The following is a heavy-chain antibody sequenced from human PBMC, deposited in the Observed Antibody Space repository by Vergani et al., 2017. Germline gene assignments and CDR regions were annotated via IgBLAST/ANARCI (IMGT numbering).Heavy chain of an antibody. CDR2: IRYDGSNK. D-gene: IGHD1-26*01. V-gene: IGHV3-30*02. CDR1: GFTFSSYG. J-gene: IGHJ6*03. CDR3: ARDNEGIVGAEDYYMDV. Sequence: QVQLVESGGGVVQPGGSLRLSCAASGFTFSSYGMHWVRQAPGKGLEWVAFIRYDGSNKYYADSVKGRFTISRDNSKNTLYLQMNSLRAEDTAVYYCARDNEGIVGAEDYYMDVWGKGTTVTVSS.